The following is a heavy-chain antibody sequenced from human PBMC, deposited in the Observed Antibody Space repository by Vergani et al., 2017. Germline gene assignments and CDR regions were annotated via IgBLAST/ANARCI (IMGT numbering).Heavy chain of an antibody. CDR2: IYHSGST. CDR3: ARSVVRRVESFDY. J-gene: IGHJ4*02. D-gene: IGHD3-10*01. CDR1: GYSISSGYY. Sequence: QVQLQESGPGLVKPSETLSLTCAVSGYSISSGYYWGWIRQPPGKGLEWIGSIYHSGSTYYNPSLKSRVTISGDTSKNQFSLKLSSVTAADTAVYYCARSVVRRVESFDYWGQGTLVTVSS. V-gene: IGHV4-38-2*01.